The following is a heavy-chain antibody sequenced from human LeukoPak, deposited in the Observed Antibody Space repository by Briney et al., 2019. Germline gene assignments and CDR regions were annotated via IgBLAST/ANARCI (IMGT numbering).Heavy chain of an antibody. CDR3: ARARLYDILTGYYRHYYYMDV. CDR1: GGSISSGSYY. CDR2: IYTSGST. D-gene: IGHD3-9*01. Sequence: SETLSLTCTGSGGSISSGSYYWSWIRQPAGKGLEWIGRIYTSGSTNYNPSLKSRVTISVDTSKNQFSLKLSSVTAADTAVYYCARARLYDILTGYYRHYYYMDVWGKGTTVTVSS. J-gene: IGHJ6*03. V-gene: IGHV4-61*02.